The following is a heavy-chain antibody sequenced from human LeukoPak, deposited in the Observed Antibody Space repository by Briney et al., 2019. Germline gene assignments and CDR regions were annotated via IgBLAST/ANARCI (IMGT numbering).Heavy chain of an antibody. V-gene: IGHV1-18*01. CDR2: ISAYNGNT. J-gene: IGHJ4*02. D-gene: IGHD5-12*01. Sequence: ASVKVSCKASGYTFTSYGISWVRQAPGQGLEWTGWISAYNGNTNYAQKLQGRVTMTTDTSTSTAYMELRSLRSDDTAVYYCARVAIGLVATITAGHDYWGQGTLVTVSS. CDR1: GYTFTSYG. CDR3: ARVAIGLVATITAGHDY.